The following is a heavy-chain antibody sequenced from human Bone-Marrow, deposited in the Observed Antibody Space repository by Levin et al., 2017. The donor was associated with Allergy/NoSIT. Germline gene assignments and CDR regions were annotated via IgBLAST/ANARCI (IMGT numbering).Heavy chain of an antibody. Sequence: SCAVSGFTFNNHAMTWVRQAPGKGLEWVSTLGGSGAGTYYAASVRGRFTISRDNSRSTLYLQMNSLRVEDTAIYYCATRTSDYYAGGRYDSPFPGDYWGQGTLVTVSS. CDR2: LGGSGAGT. CDR3: ATRTSDYYAGGRYDSPFPGDY. D-gene: IGHD3-10*01. V-gene: IGHV3-23*01. CDR1: GFTFNNHA. J-gene: IGHJ4*02.